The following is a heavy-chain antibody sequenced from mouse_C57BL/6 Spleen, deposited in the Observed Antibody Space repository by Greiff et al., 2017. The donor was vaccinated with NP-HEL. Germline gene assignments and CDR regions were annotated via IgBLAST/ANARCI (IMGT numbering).Heavy chain of an antibody. CDR1: GFTFSSYA. Sequence: EVQVVESGGGLVKPGGSLKLSCAASGFTFSSYAMSWVRQTPEKRLEWVATISDGGSYTYYPDNVKGRFTISRDNAKNNLYLQMSHLKSEDTAMYYCARAYYYGSSPDYWGQGTTLTVSS. CDR3: ARAYYYGSSPDY. V-gene: IGHV5-4*01. CDR2: ISDGGSYT. J-gene: IGHJ2*01. D-gene: IGHD1-1*01.